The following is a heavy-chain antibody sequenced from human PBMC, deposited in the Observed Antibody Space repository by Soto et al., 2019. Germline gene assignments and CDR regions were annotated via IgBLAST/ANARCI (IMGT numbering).Heavy chain of an antibody. CDR1: GFSLSTSGVG. J-gene: IGHJ5*02. CDR2: IYWDDDK. CDR3: AHNLVAGTSWFDT. D-gene: IGHD6-19*01. Sequence: QITLKESGPTLVKPTQTLTLTCTFSGFSLSTSGVGVVWIRQPPGKALEWLGIIYWDDDKRYSPSLKSRLTIPTDASRNPVVLTMTNMDPVDTGTYYCAHNLVAGTSWFDTWGPGTLVTVSS. V-gene: IGHV2-5*02.